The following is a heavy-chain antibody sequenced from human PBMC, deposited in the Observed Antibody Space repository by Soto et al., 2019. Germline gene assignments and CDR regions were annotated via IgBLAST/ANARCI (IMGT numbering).Heavy chain of an antibody. J-gene: IGHJ4*02. CDR2: ISSSGSTI. D-gene: IGHD3-10*02. CDR3: ARGIEDLMYGEVYFDY. V-gene: IGHV3-11*01. CDR1: GFTFSDYY. Sequence: GGSLRLSCAASGFTFSDYYMSWIRQAPGKGLEWVSYISSSGSTIYYADSVKGRFTISRDNAKNSLYLQMNSLRAEDTAVYYCARGIEDLMYGEVYFDYWGQGTLVTVSS.